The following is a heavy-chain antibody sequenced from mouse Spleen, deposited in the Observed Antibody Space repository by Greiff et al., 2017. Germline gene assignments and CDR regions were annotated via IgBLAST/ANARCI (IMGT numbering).Heavy chain of an antibody. CDR3: ARRRDYYGSSYGYFDV. CDR1: GYSFTGYY. J-gene: IGHJ1*01. D-gene: IGHD1-1*01. CDR2: INPSTGGT. Sequence: EVQVVESGPELVKPGASVKISCKASGYSFTGYYMNWVKQSPEKSLEWIGEINPSTGGTTYNQKFKAKATLTVDKSSSTAYMQLKSLTSEDSAVYYCARRRDYYGSSYGYFDVWGAGTTVTVSS. V-gene: IGHV1-42*01.